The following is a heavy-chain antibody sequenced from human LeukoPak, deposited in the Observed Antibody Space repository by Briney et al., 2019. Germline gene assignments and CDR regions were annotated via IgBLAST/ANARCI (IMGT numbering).Heavy chain of an antibody. D-gene: IGHD2-2*01. CDR1: GFTFSSYS. CDR3: ARDRGGCSCTSCYESDHLGMDV. V-gene: IGHV3-21*01. J-gene: IGHJ6*02. Sequence: GGSLRLSCVASGFTFSSYSMNWVRQAPGKGLEWVSYISSSSSYIYYADSVKGRFTISRDNAKNSLYLQMNSLRAEDTAVYFCARDRGGCSCTSCYESDHLGMDVWGQGTAVTVSS. CDR2: ISSSSSYI.